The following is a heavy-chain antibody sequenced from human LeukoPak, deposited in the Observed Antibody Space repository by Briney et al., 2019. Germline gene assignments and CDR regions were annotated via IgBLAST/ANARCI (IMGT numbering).Heavy chain of an antibody. D-gene: IGHD3-22*01. V-gene: IGHV4-59*01. Sequence: SETLSLTCTVSGGSIGSYYWSWIRQPPGKGLEWIGYIYKSGTTNYNPSLKSRVTISVDTSKNQFSLKVSSVTAADTAVYYCAYYDSSRGSLDPWGLGTLVTVSS. CDR3: AYYDSSRGSLDP. CDR2: IYKSGTT. CDR1: GGSIGSYY. J-gene: IGHJ5*02.